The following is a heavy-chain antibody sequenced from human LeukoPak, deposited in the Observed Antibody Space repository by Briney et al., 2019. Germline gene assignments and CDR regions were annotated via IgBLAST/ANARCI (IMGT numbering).Heavy chain of an antibody. Sequence: SETLSLTCTVSGGSISSGSYCWSWIRQPAGKGLEWIGHIHTNGNTNYNSSLKSRVTISVDTSKNQFSLKLTSVTAADTAVYHCARNGRYCSGGGCSGYYYYMDVWGKGTTVTVSS. D-gene: IGHD2-15*01. J-gene: IGHJ6*03. CDR3: ARNGRYCSGGGCSGYYYYMDV. CDR1: GGSISSGSYC. CDR2: IHTNGNT. V-gene: IGHV4-61*09.